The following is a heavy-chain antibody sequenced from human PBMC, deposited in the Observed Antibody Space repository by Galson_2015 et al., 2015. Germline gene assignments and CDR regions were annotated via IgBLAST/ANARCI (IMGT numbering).Heavy chain of an antibody. CDR3: ARDYEDIVVVPAANYAFDI. CDR2: ISSSSSYI. V-gene: IGHV3-21*01. CDR1: GFTFSSYS. Sequence: SLRLSCAASGFTFSSYSMNWVRQAPGKGLEWVSSISSSSSYIYYADSVKGRFTISRDNAKNSLYLQMNSLRAEDTAVYYCARDYEDIVVVPAANYAFDIWGQGTMVTVSS. J-gene: IGHJ3*02. D-gene: IGHD2-2*01.